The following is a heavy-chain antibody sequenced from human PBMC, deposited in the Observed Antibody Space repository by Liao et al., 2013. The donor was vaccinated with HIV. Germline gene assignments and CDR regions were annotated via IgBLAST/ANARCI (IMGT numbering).Heavy chain of an antibody. CDR2: SYTTGST. CDR3: ARTLPYCSGGSCYLDY. Sequence: QVQLQESGPGLVKPSETLSLTCTVSGESISDNYWSWIRQPAGKGLEWIGRSYTTGSTNYNPSLRGRVTVSTDTSKNQFSLRLSSVTAADTAVYYCARTLPYCSGGSCYLDYWAREPWSPSPQ. D-gene: IGHD2-15*01. J-gene: IGHJ4*02. V-gene: IGHV4-4*07. CDR1: GESISDNY.